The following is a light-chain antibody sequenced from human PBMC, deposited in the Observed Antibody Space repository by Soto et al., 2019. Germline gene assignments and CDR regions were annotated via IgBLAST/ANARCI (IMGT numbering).Light chain of an antibody. Sequence: EIVLTPSPATLSLSPVEIATLSCRASQSVSSYLAWYQQKPGQAPRLLIYDASNRATGIPARFSGSGSGTDFTLTISSLEPEDFAVYYCQQRSNWPITCGQGTRLAIK. CDR3: QQRSNWPIT. CDR2: DAS. V-gene: IGKV3-11*01. CDR1: QSVSSY. J-gene: IGKJ5*01.